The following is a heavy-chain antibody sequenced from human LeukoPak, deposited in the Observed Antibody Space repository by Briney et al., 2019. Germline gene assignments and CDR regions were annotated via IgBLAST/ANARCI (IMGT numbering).Heavy chain of an antibody. CDR2: IIPIFGTA. Sequence: ASVKVSCKASGGTFSSYAISWVRQAPGQGPEWMGGIIPIFGTANYAQKFQGRVTITTDESTSTAYMELSSLRSEDTAVYYCARGRGPMTTVTTFDYWGQGTLVTVSS. CDR3: ARGRGPMTTVTTFDY. CDR1: GGTFSSYA. J-gene: IGHJ4*02. V-gene: IGHV1-69*05. D-gene: IGHD4-11*01.